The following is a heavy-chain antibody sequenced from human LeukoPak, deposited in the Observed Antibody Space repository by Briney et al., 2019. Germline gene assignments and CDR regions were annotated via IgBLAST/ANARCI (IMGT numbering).Heavy chain of an antibody. CDR2: INHSGST. CDR1: GGSFSGYY. V-gene: IGHV4-34*01. Sequence: PSETLSLTCAVYGGSFSGYYWSWIRQPPGKGLEWIGEINHSGSTNYNPSLKSRVTMSVDTSKNRFSLRLSSVTAADTALYYCATDSSGSFDAFDVWGQGTLVTVSS. CDR3: ATDSSGSFDAFDV. J-gene: IGHJ3*01. D-gene: IGHD3-22*01.